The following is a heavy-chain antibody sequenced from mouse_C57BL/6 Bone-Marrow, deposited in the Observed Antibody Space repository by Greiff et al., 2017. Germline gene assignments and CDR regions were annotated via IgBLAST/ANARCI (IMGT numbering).Heavy chain of an antibody. Sequence: EVKLMESGAELVRPGASVKLSCTASGFNIKDDYMHWVKQRPEPGLEWIGWIDPENGDTEYASKVQGKAPITADTASNTAYLQLSSLTSEDTAVYYCTTNHYGSSSYYAMDYWGQGTSVTVSS. J-gene: IGHJ4*01. CDR3: TTNHYGSSSYYAMDY. CDR2: IDPENGDT. CDR1: GFNIKDDY. D-gene: IGHD1-1*01. V-gene: IGHV14-4*01.